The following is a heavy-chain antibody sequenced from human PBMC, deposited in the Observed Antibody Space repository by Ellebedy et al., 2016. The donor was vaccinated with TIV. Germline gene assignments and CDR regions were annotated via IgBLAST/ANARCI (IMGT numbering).Heavy chain of an antibody. D-gene: IGHD5-18*01. CDR1: GGSFSGYY. CDR3: ASVRDTAIDY. J-gene: IGHJ4*02. V-gene: IGHV4-34*01. Sequence: SETLSLTXAVYGGSFSGYYWSWIRQPPGKGLEWIGEINHSGSTNYNPSLKSRVTISVDTSKNQFSLKLSSVTAADTAVYYCASVRDTAIDYWGQGTLVTVSS. CDR2: INHSGST.